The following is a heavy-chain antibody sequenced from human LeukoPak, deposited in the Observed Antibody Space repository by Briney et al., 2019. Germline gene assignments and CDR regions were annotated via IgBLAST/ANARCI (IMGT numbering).Heavy chain of an antibody. CDR1: GFTVSSYA. D-gene: IGHD1-26*01. CDR3: AKGDDGIVGATII. J-gene: IGHJ4*02. CDR2: ISGSGGST. Sequence: GGSLRLSCAVSGFTVSSYAMSWVRQAPGKGLEWVSAISGSGGSTYYADSVKGRFTISRDNSKNTLYLQMNSLRAEDTAVYYCAKGDDGIVGATIIWGQGTLVTVSS. V-gene: IGHV3-23*01.